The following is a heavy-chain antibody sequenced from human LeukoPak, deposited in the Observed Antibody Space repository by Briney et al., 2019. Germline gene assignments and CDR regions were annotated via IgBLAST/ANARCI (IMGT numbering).Heavy chain of an antibody. CDR2: IDKHGNGK. Sequence: PGGSLRLSCVASGCTFSTSWVTWVRQAPGTGLEWVANIDKHGNGKYYVDSVKGRFAISRDYASNSVFLQMDSLRAEDTSVYYCARDAGWGYYDLWGQGTPVTVSS. J-gene: IGHJ4*02. V-gene: IGHV3-7*01. CDR3: ARDAGWGYYDL. D-gene: IGHD1-26*01. CDR1: GCTFSTSW.